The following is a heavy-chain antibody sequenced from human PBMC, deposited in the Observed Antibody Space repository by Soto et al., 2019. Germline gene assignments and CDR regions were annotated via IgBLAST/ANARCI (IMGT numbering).Heavy chain of an antibody. D-gene: IGHD1-26*01. J-gene: IGHJ5*02. Sequence: PSETLSLTCAVYGTSFTDYYWSWIRQPPGKGLEWIGEVNHSGSTNYNPSLKSRVSISVDTSKNHFSLNLYSATAADSAVYYCAGGRVGATHWNWFGPWGQGTQVTVSS. CDR1: GTSFTDYY. CDR3: AGGRVGATHWNWFGP. CDR2: VNHSGST. V-gene: IGHV4-34*01.